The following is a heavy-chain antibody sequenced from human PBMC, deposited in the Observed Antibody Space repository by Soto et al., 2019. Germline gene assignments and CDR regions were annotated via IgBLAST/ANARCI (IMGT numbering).Heavy chain of an antibody. CDR3: ARAYNVYDGAFDI. V-gene: IGHV5-51*01. J-gene: IGHJ3*02. CDR2: IYPGDSDT. CDR1: GSSFTNYW. Sequence: GESLKISCKDSGSSFTNYWIGWVRQMPGKGLEWMGVIYPGDSDTRYSPSFQGQVTFSADKSINTAYLQWSSLKASDTAMYYCARAYNVYDGAFDIWGQGTMVTVS. D-gene: IGHD5-12*01.